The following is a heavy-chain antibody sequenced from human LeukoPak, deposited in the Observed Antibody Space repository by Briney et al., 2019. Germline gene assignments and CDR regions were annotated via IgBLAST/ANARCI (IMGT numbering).Heavy chain of an antibody. CDR3: ARQNTEKRITMVRGVPDY. J-gene: IGHJ4*02. V-gene: IGHV5-51*01. D-gene: IGHD3-10*01. Sequence: PGESLKISCKGSGYSFTSYWIGWVRQMPGKGLEWMGIIYPGDSDTRYSPSFQGQVTISADKSISTAYLQWSSLKASDTAMYYCARQNTEKRITMVRGVPDYWGQGTLVTVSS. CDR1: GYSFTSYW. CDR2: IYPGDSDT.